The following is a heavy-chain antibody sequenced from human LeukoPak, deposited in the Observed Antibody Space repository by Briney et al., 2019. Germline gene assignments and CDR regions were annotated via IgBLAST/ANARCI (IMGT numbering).Heavy chain of an antibody. CDR2: IIPIFGTA. J-gene: IGHJ4*02. V-gene: IGHV1-69*05. D-gene: IGHD6-13*01. CDR3: ARAGSSLDY. CDR1: GGTFSSYA. Sequence: SVKVSCKASGGTFSSYAISWVRQAPGQGLEWMGGIIPIFGTANYAQKFQGRVTMTTDTSTTTAYMELRSLSSDDTAVYYCARAGSSLDYWGQGTLVTVSS.